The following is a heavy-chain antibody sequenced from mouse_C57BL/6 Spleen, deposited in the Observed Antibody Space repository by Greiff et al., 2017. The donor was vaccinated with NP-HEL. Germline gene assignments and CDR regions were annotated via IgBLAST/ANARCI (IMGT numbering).Heavy chain of an antibody. CDR1: GFSFNTYA. CDR3: VRYYGSSGYFDV. Sequence: EGNVVESGGGLVQPKGSLKLSCAASGFSFNTYAMNWVRQAPGKGLEWVARIRSKSNNYATYYADSVKDRFTISRDDSESMLYLQMNNLKTEDTAMYYCVRYYGSSGYFDVWGTGTTVTVSS. D-gene: IGHD1-1*01. CDR2: IRSKSNNYAT. V-gene: IGHV10-1*01. J-gene: IGHJ1*03.